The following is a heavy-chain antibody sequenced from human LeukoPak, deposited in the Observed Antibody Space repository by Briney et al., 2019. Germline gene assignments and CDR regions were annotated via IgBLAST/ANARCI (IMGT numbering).Heavy chain of an antibody. CDR2: MYYSGST. CDR3: ARTVYEGGELRYFDWFSYMDV. J-gene: IGHJ6*03. D-gene: IGHD3-9*01. V-gene: IGHV4-59*12. CDR1: GGSISSYY. Sequence: SETLSLTCTVSGGSISSYYWSWIRQPPGKGLEWIGYMYYSGSTNYNPSLKSRVAISVDTSKNQFSLQLNSVTPEDTAVYYCARTVYEGGELRYFDWFSYMDVWGKGTTVTVSS.